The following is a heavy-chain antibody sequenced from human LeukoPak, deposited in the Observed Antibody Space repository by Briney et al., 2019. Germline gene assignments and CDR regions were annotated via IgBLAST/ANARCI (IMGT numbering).Heavy chain of an antibody. CDR1: GFTFGDYA. J-gene: IGHJ3*02. D-gene: IGHD3-9*01. CDR3: TQWVTYYGILTGYFHDAFDI. Sequence: GGSLRLSCTASGFTFGDYAMSWVRQAPGKGLEWVGFIRSKAYGGTTEYAASVKGRFTISRDDSKSIAYLQMNSLKTEDTAVYYCTQWVTYYGILTGYFHDAFDIWGQGTMVTVSS. CDR2: IRSKAYGGTT. V-gene: IGHV3-49*04.